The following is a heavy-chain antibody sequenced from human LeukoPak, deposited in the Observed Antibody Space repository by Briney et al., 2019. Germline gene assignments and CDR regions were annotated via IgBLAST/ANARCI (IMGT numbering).Heavy chain of an antibody. CDR3: AKIPRYGDYVYFDY. CDR1: GFTFSSYA. CDR2: ISGSGGST. D-gene: IGHD4-17*01. J-gene: IGHJ4*02. V-gene: IGHV3-23*01. Sequence: PGASLRLSCAASGFTFSSYAMSWVRQAPGKGLEWVSAISGSGGSTYYADSVKGRFTISRDSSKNTLYLQMNSLRAEDTAVYYCAKIPRYGDYVYFDYWGQGTLVTVSS.